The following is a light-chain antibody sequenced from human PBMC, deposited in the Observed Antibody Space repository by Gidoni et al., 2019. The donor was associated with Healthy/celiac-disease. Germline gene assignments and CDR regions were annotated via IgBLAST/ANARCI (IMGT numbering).Light chain of an antibody. V-gene: IGKV3-15*01. Sequence: IVMTQSPATLSVSPGERATLSCRASQSVSSSLAWYQQKPGQAPRPLIYGASTRATGIPARFSGSGSGTEFTISISSLQSEDFAVYYCQQYNNWPRMYTFGQGTKLEIK. CDR3: QQYNNWPRMYT. CDR2: GAS. J-gene: IGKJ2*01. CDR1: QSVSSS.